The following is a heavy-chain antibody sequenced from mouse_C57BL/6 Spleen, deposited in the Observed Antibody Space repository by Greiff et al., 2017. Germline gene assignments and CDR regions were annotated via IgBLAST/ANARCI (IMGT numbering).Heavy chain of an antibody. J-gene: IGHJ3*01. CDR3: AREGDITTAEWFAY. CDR1: GYTFTDYN. Sequence: VQLQQSGPELVKPGASVKIPCKASGYTFTDYNMDWVKQSHGKSLEWIGDINPNYGTTSYNQKFKGKATLTVDQSSSTAYMQLNSLTSEDSAVYYCAREGDITTAEWFAYWGQGTLVTVSA. D-gene: IGHD1-2*01. V-gene: IGHV1-39*01. CDR2: INPNYGTT.